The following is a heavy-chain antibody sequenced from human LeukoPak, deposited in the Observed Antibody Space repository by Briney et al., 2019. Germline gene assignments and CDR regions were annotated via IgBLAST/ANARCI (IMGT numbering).Heavy chain of an antibody. CDR1: GFTFSSYW. D-gene: IGHD2-2*01. V-gene: IGHV3-74*01. CDR2: INSDGSST. J-gene: IGHJ3*02. Sequence: GGSLRLSCAASGFTFSSYWMHWVRQAPGKGLVWVSRINSDGSSTSYADSVKGRFTISRDNAKNTLYLQMNSLRAEDTAVYYCAMSYCSSTSCYWAAGDALDIWGQGTMVTVSS. CDR3: AMSYCSSTSCYWAAGDALDI.